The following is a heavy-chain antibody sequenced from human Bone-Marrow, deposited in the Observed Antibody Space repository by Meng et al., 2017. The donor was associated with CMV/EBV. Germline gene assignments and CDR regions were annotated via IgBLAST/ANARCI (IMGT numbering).Heavy chain of an antibody. CDR1: GYTFNTYG. Sequence: QVLLVQAGGEMKEPGDTVKVSCNASGYTFNTYGISWFRQAPGQGLEWMGWISGDHGNTNYAQNFQDRVSMTTDTSTSTVYMELSSLRSDDTAVYYCARDAGNGRLTVDYWGQGTLVTVSS. V-gene: IGHV1-18*01. CDR2: ISGDHGNT. CDR3: ARDAGNGRLTVDY. D-gene: IGHD6-13*01. J-gene: IGHJ4*02.